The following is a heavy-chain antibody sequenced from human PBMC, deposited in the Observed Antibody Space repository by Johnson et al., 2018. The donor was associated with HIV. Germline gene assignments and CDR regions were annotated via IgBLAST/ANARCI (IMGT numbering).Heavy chain of an antibody. CDR3: ARGSYDGDAFDI. J-gene: IGHJ3*02. CDR1: GFTFSNYD. Sequence: MQLVESGGGLVQPGGSLRLSCAASGFTFSNYDMHWVRQPTGKRLEWVSGIATTGDTYYAGSVKGRFTISRENAKNSLYLQLNSLRAGDTALYYCARGSYDGDAFDIWGQGTMVTVSS. CDR2: IATTGDT. D-gene: IGHD1-26*01. V-gene: IGHV3-13*01.